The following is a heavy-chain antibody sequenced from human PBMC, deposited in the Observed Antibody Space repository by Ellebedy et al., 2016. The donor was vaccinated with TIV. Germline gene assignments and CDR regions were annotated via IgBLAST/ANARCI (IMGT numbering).Heavy chain of an antibody. CDR2: ISGYDGKT. J-gene: IGHJ6*02. CDR1: GYTFSNYG. V-gene: IGHV1-18*04. D-gene: IGHD1-26*01. Sequence: ASVKVSCKASGYTFSNYGFSWVRQAPGQGLEWMGWISGYDGKTKYTPKFQGRVTLTTDAATTTAYMDLRSLRSDDTAVYYCARDVTRWELLISPGYYYGMDVWGQGTTVAFSS. CDR3: ARDVTRWELLISPGYYYGMDV.